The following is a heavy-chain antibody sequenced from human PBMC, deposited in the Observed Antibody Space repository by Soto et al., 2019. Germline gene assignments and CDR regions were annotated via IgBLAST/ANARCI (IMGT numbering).Heavy chain of an antibody. Sequence: QVQLVQSGAEVKKPGASVKVSCKASGYTFTSYGISWVRQAPGQGLEWMGWISAYNGNTNYAQKLQGRVTMTTDTPTSTGYRELRSLRSDDTAVYYCARAPRSSWYAPWGQGTLVTVSS. J-gene: IGHJ5*02. V-gene: IGHV1-18*01. D-gene: IGHD6-13*01. CDR2: ISAYNGNT. CDR3: ARAPRSSWYAP. CDR1: GYTFTSYG.